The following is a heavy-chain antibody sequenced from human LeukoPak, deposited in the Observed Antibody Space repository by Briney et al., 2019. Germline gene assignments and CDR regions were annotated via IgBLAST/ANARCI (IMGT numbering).Heavy chain of an antibody. CDR1: GFTFSSFW. D-gene: IGHD6-19*01. V-gene: IGHV3-7*01. CDR2: IKRDGSER. CDR3: VTTVAGYPDDYLDY. Sequence: PGGSLRLSCAASGFTFSSFWMSWVRQAPGKGLEWVANIKRDGSERYYVDSLKGRFTISRDNAKNSLYLQMDSLRVEDTAVYYCVTTVAGYPDDYLDYWGQGTLVTVSS. J-gene: IGHJ4*02.